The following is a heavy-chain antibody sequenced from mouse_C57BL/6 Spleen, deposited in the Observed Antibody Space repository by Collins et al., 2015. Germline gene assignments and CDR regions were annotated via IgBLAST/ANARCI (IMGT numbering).Heavy chain of an antibody. CDR2: IDPENGNT. CDR1: GFNIKDHY. D-gene: IGHD2-14*01. J-gene: IGHJ2*01. Sequence: EVQLQQSGAELVRPGALVKLSRKASGFNIKDHYMHWVKQRPEQGLEWIGWIDPENGNTIYDPKFQGKASITADTSSNTAYLQLSSLTSEDTAVYYCVRGYDFDYWGQGTTLTVSS. V-gene: IGHV14-1*02. CDR3: VRGYDFDY.